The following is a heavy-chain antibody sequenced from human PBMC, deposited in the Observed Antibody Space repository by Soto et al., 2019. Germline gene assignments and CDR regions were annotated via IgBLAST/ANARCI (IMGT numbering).Heavy chain of an antibody. CDR1: GGSISSGGYS. D-gene: IGHD4-17*01. Sequence: SETQSLTCAVSGGSISSGGYSWSWIRQPPGKGLEWIGYIYHSGSTYYNPSLKSRVTISVDRSKNQFSLKLSSVTAADTAVYYCARASTTVTTLDYWGQGTLVPVSS. CDR2: IYHSGST. V-gene: IGHV4-30-2*01. CDR3: ARASTTVTTLDY. J-gene: IGHJ4*02.